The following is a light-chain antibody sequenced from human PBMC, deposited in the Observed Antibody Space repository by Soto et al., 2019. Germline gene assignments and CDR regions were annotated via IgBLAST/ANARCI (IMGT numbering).Light chain of an antibody. CDR3: QRYNSAPYT. CDR2: GAS. Sequence: EIQMTQSPSSLSASVGDRVTITCRASLGISNSLAWYQQKPGQVPNLLIYGASTLQSGVPSRFSGSGSGTDFTLTISSLQPEDVATYYCQRYNSAPYTFGQGTKVDIK. V-gene: IGKV1-27*01. J-gene: IGKJ2*01. CDR1: LGISNS.